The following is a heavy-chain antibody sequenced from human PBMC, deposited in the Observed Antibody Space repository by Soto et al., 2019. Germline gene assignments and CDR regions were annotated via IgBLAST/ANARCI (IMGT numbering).Heavy chain of an antibody. CDR1: GGSISSSY. V-gene: IGHV4-59*08. J-gene: IGHJ4*02. D-gene: IGHD4-17*01. CDR2: IYYSGST. CDR3: ARNDPTTVTTHFDY. Sequence: SETMSLTCTVSGGSISSSYWSWIRQPPGKGLEWIGYIYYSGSTNYNPSLKSRVTISVDTSKNQFSLKLSSVTAADTAVYYCARNDPTTVTTHFDYWGQGTLVTVSS.